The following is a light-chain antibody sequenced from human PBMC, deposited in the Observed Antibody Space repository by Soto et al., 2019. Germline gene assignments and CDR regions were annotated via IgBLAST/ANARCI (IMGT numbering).Light chain of an antibody. V-gene: IGLV3-1*01. J-gene: IGLJ2*01. CDR3: QAWDSSPA. CDR2: QNS. Sequence: SSELTQPPSVSVSPGQTASITCSGDKLGQKYACWYQQKPGQSPVLVIYQNSKRPSGIPERFSGSNSGNTATLTISGTQAMDEADYYCQAWDSSPAVGGGTKLTVL. CDR1: KLGQKY.